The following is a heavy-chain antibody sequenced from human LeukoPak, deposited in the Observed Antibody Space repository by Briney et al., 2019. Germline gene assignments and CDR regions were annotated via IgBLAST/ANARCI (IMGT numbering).Heavy chain of an antibody. CDR2: MYHSGGT. CDR1: GDSITRYY. CDR3: ARLQSERGEFDY. Sequence: SETLSLTCSVSGDSITRYYWSWIRQPPGKGLEWIWYMYHSGGTNYNPSLKSRVTISVDTSKNQFSLRLTSVTAADTAVYYCARLQSERGEFDYWGQGTVVTVSS. D-gene: IGHD4-11*01. V-gene: IGHV4-59*01. J-gene: IGHJ4*02.